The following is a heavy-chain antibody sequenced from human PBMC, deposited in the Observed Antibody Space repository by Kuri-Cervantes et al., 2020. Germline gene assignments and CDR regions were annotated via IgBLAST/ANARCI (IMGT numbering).Heavy chain of an antibody. J-gene: IGHJ4*02. D-gene: IGHD1-26*01. V-gene: IGHV4-4*07. CDR2: IYTSGST. CDR1: GCTISSYY. Sequence: GSLRLSCNVSGCTISSYYWTWIRQPAGKGLEWVGRIYTSGSTNYNPSLKSRVTMSVDTAKNQFSLKLSSVTAADTAVYYCARDKGWELLPGYFDYWGQGTLVTVSS. CDR3: ARDKGWELLPGYFDY.